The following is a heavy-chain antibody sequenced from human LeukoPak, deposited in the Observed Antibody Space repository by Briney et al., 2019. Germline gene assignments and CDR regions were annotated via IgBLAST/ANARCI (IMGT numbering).Heavy chain of an antibody. CDR3: ASGAITSYYCYYMDV. D-gene: IGHD3-10*01. V-gene: IGHV1-69*13. Sequence: PVASVKVSCKASGGTFSSYAISWVRQAPGQGLEWMGGIIPIFGTANYAQKFQGRVAITADESTSTAYMELSSLRSEDTAVYYCASGAITSYYCYYMDVWGKGTTVTISS. J-gene: IGHJ6*03. CDR2: IIPIFGTA. CDR1: GGTFSSYA.